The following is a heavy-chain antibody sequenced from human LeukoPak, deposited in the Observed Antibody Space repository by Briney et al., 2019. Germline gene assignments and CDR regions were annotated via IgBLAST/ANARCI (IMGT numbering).Heavy chain of an antibody. V-gene: IGHV3-64D*06. CDR2: ISNDGGGT. D-gene: IGHD2-2*01. CDR1: GFTFSSHA. Sequence: PGGSLRLSCSASGFTFSSHALHWVRQAPGKGLEYVSSISNDGGGTYYADSVKGRFTISRDNSKNTLYLQVSILRPEDTAVYYCAKDRYCSSTNCYASLDYWGQGTLVTVSS. CDR3: AKDRYCSSTNCYASLDY. J-gene: IGHJ4*02.